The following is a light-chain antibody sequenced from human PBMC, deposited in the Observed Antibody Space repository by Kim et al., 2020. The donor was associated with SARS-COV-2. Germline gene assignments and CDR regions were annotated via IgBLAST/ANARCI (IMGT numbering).Light chain of an antibody. Sequence: SLSPGQTASITCSGDKLGDKYASWYQQKPGQSPVVVIFRDNRRPSGIPERFSGSNSGNTATLTISGTQAMDEADYYCQAWDSSIYVFGTGTNVTVL. CDR1: KLGDKY. CDR2: RDN. J-gene: IGLJ1*01. V-gene: IGLV3-1*01. CDR3: QAWDSSIYV.